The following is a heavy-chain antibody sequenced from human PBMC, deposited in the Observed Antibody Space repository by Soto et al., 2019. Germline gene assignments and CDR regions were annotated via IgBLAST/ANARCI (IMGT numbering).Heavy chain of an antibody. CDR1: GYTFTSYA. CDR2: INAGNGNT. D-gene: IGHD3-10*01. CDR3: ARVWGSGSYYTHFVY. J-gene: IGHJ4*02. Sequence: QVQLVQSGAEVKKPGASVKVSCKASGYTFTSYAMHWVRQAPGQRLEWMGWINAGNGNTKYSQKFQGRVTITRDTSASTAYMELSSLRSEDTAVYYCARVWGSGSYYTHFVYWGQGTLVTVSS. V-gene: IGHV1-3*01.